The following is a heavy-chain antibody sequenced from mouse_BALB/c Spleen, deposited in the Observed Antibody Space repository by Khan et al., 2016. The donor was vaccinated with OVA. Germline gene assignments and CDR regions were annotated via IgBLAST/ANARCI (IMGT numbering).Heavy chain of an antibody. CDR3: ASELGRYYALDY. D-gene: IGHD4-1*01. Sequence: EVQLQESGPGLVKPSQSLSLTCTVTGYSITSDYAWNWIRQFPGNKLEWMGYISNSGSTTYNPSLKSRISITRDTSKNQFFLQLNSVTTDDTARYHCASELGRYYALDYWGQGTSVTVSS. CDR2: ISNSGST. CDR1: GYSITSDYA. J-gene: IGHJ4*01. V-gene: IGHV3-2*02.